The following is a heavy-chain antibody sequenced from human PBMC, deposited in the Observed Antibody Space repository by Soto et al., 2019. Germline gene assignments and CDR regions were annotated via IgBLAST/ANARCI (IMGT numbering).Heavy chain of an antibody. D-gene: IGHD3-16*01. CDR1: GFSLTTRGVG. J-gene: IGHJ5*02. CDR2: IYWDDDK. V-gene: IGHV2-5*02. CDR3: AHIPNYYQYDWFDP. Sequence: QITLKESGPPLVKPTQTLTLTCTFSGFSLTTRGVGVGWIRQPPGKALECLALIYWDDDKRYSPSLQSRLSIIKITXXNQVVLTMTNVDPVDTATYYCAHIPNYYQYDWFDPWGQGTLVSVSS.